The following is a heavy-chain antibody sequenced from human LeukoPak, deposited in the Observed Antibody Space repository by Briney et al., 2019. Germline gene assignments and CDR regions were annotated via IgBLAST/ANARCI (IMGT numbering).Heavy chain of an antibody. D-gene: IGHD2-2*01. Sequence: GGSLRLSCAASGFTFSSYEMNWVRQAPGKGLEWVSYISSSGSTIYYADSVQGRFTISRDSAKNSLYLQMNSLRAEDTAVYYCARGRYQPDVWGQGTTVTVSS. CDR2: ISSSGSTI. CDR3: ARGRYQPDV. J-gene: IGHJ6*02. CDR1: GFTFSSYE. V-gene: IGHV3-48*03.